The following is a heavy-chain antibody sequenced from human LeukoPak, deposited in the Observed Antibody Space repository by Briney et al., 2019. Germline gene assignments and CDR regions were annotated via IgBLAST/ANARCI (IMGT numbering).Heavy chain of an antibody. CDR1: GYTFTSYG. D-gene: IGHD6-25*01. CDR3: ARSPPGYYYFDY. V-gene: IGHV1-46*01. J-gene: IGHJ4*02. Sequence: GASVKVSCKASGYTFTSYGISWVRQAPGQGLEWMGVMNPSGGGTTYAQKFQGRVTMTRDMSTSTVYMELSSLRSEDTAMYYCARSPPGYYYFDYWGQGTLVTVSS. CDR2: MNPSGGGT.